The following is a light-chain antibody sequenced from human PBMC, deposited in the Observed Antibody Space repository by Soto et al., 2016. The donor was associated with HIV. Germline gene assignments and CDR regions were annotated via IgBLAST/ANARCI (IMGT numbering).Light chain of an antibody. CDR2: KAS. Sequence: DIQMTQSPSTLSASVGDRVTITCRASQSINSWLAWYQQKAGKAPKLLIYKASSLESGVPSRFSGSGSGTEFTLTISSLQPEDFATYYCQQLSSHLYTFGQGTRLGDQT. CDR1: QSINSW. J-gene: IGKJ2*01. CDR3: QQLSSHLYT. V-gene: IGKV1-5*03.